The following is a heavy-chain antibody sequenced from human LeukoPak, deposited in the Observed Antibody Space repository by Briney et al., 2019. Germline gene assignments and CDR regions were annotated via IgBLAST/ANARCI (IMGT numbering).Heavy chain of an antibody. J-gene: IGHJ4*02. D-gene: IGHD3-3*01. CDR3: ARLSLKVLEWSPTKGKETHYFDY. Sequence: SETLSLTCAVYGGSFSGYYWSWIRQPPGKGLEWIGEIYHSGNTNYNPSLKSRVTILEDKSKNQFSLKLSSVTAADTAVYYCARLSLKVLEWSPTKGKETHYFDYWGQGTLVTVSS. CDR1: GGSFSGYY. V-gene: IGHV4-34*01. CDR2: IYHSGNT.